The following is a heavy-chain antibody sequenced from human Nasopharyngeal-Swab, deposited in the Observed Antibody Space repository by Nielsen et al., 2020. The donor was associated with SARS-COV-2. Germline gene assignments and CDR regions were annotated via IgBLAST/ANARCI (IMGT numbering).Heavy chain of an antibody. CDR2: IYYSGST. J-gene: IGHJ4*02. V-gene: IGHV4-39*01. Sequence: SETLSLTCTVSGGSISSSSYYWGWIRQPPGKGLEWIGSIYYSGSTYYNPSLKSRVTISVDTSKNQFSLKLSSVTAADTAVYYCARHLPGGSGSYWEYSFDYWGQGTLVTVS. CDR1: GGSISSSSYY. CDR3: ARHLPGGSGSYWEYSFDY. D-gene: IGHD3-10*01.